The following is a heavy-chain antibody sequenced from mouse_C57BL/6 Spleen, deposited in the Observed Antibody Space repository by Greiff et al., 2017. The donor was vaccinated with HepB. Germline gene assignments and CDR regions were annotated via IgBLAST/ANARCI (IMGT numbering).Heavy chain of an antibody. J-gene: IGHJ1*03. V-gene: IGHV3-6*01. CDR2: ISYDGSN. CDR3: ARDKLRKYFDV. Sequence: EVQLQESGPGLVKPSQSLSLTCSVTGYSITSGYYWNWIRQFPGNKLEWMGYISYDGSNNYNPSLKNRISITRDTSKNQFFLKLNSVTTEDTATYYCARDKLRKYFDVWGTGTTVTVSS. CDR1: GYSITSGYY. D-gene: IGHD1-1*01.